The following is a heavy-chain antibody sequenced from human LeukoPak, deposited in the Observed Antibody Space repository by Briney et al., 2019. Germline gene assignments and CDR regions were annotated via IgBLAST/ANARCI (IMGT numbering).Heavy chain of an antibody. D-gene: IGHD2-2*01. CDR3: VKLGYRSSTTCYGRGVVDY. Sequence: GGSLRLSCSASGFTFSSYAMHWVRQAPGKGLEYVSVISSNGGSTNYADSVKGRFTISRDNSKNTLYLQMSSLRAEDTAVYYCVKLGYRSSTTCYGRGVVDYWGQGTLVTVSS. J-gene: IGHJ4*02. CDR2: ISSNGGST. V-gene: IGHV3-64D*06. CDR1: GFTFSSYA.